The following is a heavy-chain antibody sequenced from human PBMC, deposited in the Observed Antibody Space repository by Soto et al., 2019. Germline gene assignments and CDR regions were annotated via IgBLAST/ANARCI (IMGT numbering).Heavy chain of an antibody. CDR3: ARDASYYDFWSGPTYNWFDP. CDR2: IYYSGST. CDR1: GGSISSYY. Sequence: SETLSLTCTVSGGSISSYYWSWIRQPPGKGLEWIGYIYYSGSTNYNPSLKSRVTISVDTSKNQFSLKLSSVTAADTAVYYCARDASYYDFWSGPTYNWFDPWGQGTLVTVSS. V-gene: IGHV4-59*01. D-gene: IGHD3-3*01. J-gene: IGHJ5*02.